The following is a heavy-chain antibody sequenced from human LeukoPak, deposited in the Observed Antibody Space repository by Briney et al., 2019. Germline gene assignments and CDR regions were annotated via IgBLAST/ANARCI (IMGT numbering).Heavy chain of an antibody. D-gene: IGHD3-10*01. CDR3: AKGPYYYGSGRKDPPDY. CDR2: ISGSGGST. CDR1: GFTFSSYG. Sequence: GGSLRLSCAASGFTFSSYGMSWVRQAPGKGLAWVSAISGSGGSTYYADSVKGRFTISRDNSKNTLYLQMNSLRAEDTAVYYCAKGPYYYGSGRKDPPDYWGQGTLVTVSS. J-gene: IGHJ4*02. V-gene: IGHV3-23*01.